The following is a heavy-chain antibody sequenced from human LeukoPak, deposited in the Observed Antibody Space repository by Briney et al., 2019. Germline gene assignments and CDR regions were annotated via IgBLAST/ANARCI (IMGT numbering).Heavy chain of an antibody. V-gene: IGHV3-7*01. Sequence: SGGSLRLSCAASGFTFRSYWMTWVGQCQGKGLEWGANINQDGSDTYYADSVKGRFTISRDNAKRSLYLQMNSLRAEDTAVYYCARDGELGSPADAFDIWGQGTMVTVSS. CDR3: ARDGELGSPADAFDI. CDR1: GFTFRSYW. CDR2: INQDGSDT. J-gene: IGHJ3*02. D-gene: IGHD1-26*01.